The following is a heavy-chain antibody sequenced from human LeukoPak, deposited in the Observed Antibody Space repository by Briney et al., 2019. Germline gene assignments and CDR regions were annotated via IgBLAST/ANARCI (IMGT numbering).Heavy chain of an antibody. CDR3: AKLPYGRKAVKPSYYFDY. J-gene: IGHJ4*02. CDR1: GFTFATYC. Sequence: GGSPRLSCAASGFTFATYCMTWVRQAPGKGLEWVANIKQDGTEKYFVDSVKGRFTISRDNSKNTLYLQMNSLRAEDTAVYSCAKLPYGRKAVKPSYYFDYWGQGTLVTVSS. D-gene: IGHD1-26*01. V-gene: IGHV3-7*03. CDR2: IKQDGTEK.